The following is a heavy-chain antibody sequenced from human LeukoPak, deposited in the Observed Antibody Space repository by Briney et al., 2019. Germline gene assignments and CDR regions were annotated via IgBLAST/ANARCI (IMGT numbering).Heavy chain of an antibody. V-gene: IGHV3-30*04. D-gene: IGHD6-13*01. CDR2: ISYDGSDK. J-gene: IGHJ4*02. CDR1: GFTFDDYA. Sequence: PGGSLRLSCAASGFTFDDYAMHWVRQAPGKGLEWVALISYDGSDKYYADSVKGRFTISRDNSKNTLYLQMNSLRAEDTAVYYCARGSYSSSWKTFDYWGQGTLVTVSS. CDR3: ARGSYSSSWKTFDY.